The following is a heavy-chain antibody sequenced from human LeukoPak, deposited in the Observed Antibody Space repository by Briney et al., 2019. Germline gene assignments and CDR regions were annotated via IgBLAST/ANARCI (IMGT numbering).Heavy chain of an antibody. V-gene: IGHV1-69*04. J-gene: IGHJ4*02. Sequence: SVKVSCKASGYTFTSYGISWVRQAPGQGLEWMGRIIPILGIANYAQKFQGRVTITADKSTSTAYMELSSLRSEDTAVYYCARVSPTRDFDYWGQGTLVTVSS. CDR3: ARVSPTRDFDY. CDR2: IIPILGIA. CDR1: GYTFTSYG.